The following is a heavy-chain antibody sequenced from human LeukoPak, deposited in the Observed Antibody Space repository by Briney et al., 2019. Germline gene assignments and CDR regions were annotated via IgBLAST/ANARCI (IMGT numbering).Heavy chain of an antibody. CDR3: TSDFWSGYSFDY. Sequence: GGSLRLSCAASGFTFSSYSMNWVRQAPGKGLEWVSSISSSSSYIYYADSVKGRFTISRDNAKNSLYLQMNSLRAEDTAVYYCTSDFWSGYSFDYWGQGTLVIVSS. J-gene: IGHJ4*02. V-gene: IGHV3-21*01. D-gene: IGHD3-3*01. CDR2: ISSSSSYI. CDR1: GFTFSSYS.